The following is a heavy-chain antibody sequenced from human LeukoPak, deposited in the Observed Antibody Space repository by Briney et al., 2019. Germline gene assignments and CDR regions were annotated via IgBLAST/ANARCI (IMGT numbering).Heavy chain of an antibody. CDR2: INPSGGST. V-gene: IGHV1-46*01. CDR1: GYTFTSYY. D-gene: IGHD4-17*01. CDR3: ARGSPTTVTTRGADY. J-gene: IGHJ4*02. Sequence: ASVKVSCTASGYTFTSYYMHWVRQAPGQGLEWMGIINPSGGSTSYAQKFQGRVTMTRDTSTSTVYMELSSLRSEDTAVYYCARGSPTTVTTRGADYWGQGTLVTVSS.